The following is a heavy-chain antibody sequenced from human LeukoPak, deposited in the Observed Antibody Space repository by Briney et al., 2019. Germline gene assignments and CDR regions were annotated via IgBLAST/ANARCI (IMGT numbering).Heavy chain of an antibody. CDR2: ISSSSSYI. Sequence: GGSLRLSCAASGFTFNIFSMNWVRQAPGKGLELVSSISSSSSYIYYADSVKGRFTISRDNAKNSLYLQMNSLRAEDTAVYYCATSPPPLYRYGDYVFYFDYWGQGTLVTVSS. J-gene: IGHJ4*02. CDR1: GFTFNIFS. CDR3: ATSPPPLYRYGDYVFYFDY. V-gene: IGHV3-21*01. D-gene: IGHD4-17*01.